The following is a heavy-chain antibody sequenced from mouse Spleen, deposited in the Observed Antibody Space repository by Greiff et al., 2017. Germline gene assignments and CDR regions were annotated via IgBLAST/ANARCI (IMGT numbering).Heavy chain of an antibody. CDR3: ARSWDGVYYFDY. CDR1: GYSFTGYY. D-gene: IGHD4-1*01. Sequence: EVQLQQSGPELEKPGASVKISCKASGYSFTGYYMNWVKQSPEKSLEWIGEINPSTGGTTYNQKFKAKATLTVDKSSSTAYMQLKSLTSEDSAVYYCARSWDGVYYFDYWGQGTTLTVSS. J-gene: IGHJ2*01. CDR2: INPSTGGT. V-gene: IGHV1-42*01.